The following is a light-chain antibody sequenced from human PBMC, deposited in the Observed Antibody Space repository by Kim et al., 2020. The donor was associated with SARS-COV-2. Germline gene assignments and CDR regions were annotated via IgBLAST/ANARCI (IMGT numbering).Light chain of an antibody. CDR2: SND. V-gene: IGLV1-44*01. CDR3: AAWDDSLTGWV. CDR1: TSNIGSNP. Sequence: QSVLTQPPSSSGTPGQRVTISCSGSTSNIGSNPVSWYQQLPGTAPQLLIYSNDRRPAGVPDRFSGSESGTSASLAISGLQSEDEADYYCAAWDDSLTGWVFGGGTQLTVL. J-gene: IGLJ3*02.